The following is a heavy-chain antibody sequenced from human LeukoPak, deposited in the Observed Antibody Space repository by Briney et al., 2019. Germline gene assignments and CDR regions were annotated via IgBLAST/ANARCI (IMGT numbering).Heavy chain of an antibody. D-gene: IGHD3-22*01. CDR1: GFTFSSYA. J-gene: IGHJ4*02. V-gene: IGHV3-23*01. Sequence: GGSLRLSCAASGFTFSSYAMSWVRQAPGKGLEWVSAISGSGGSTYYADSVKGRFTISRDNSKNTLYLQMNSLRAEDTAVYYCAKDHYYDSSGYHQIDYWGQGTLVTVS. CDR3: AKDHYYDSSGYHQIDY. CDR2: ISGSGGST.